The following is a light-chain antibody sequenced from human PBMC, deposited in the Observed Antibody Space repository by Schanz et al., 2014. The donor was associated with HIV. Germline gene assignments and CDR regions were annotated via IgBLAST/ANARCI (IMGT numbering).Light chain of an antibody. Sequence: QSALTQPASVSGSPGQSITISCTGTSSNIGTYDLVSWYQQHPGKAPKVIIYEDYKRPSGVSNRFSGSKSGNTASLTISGLQADDEADYYCSSYTSSSTLGFGGGTKLTVL. CDR1: SSNIGTYDL. J-gene: IGLJ3*02. CDR3: SSYTSSSTLG. CDR2: EDY. V-gene: IGLV2-14*02.